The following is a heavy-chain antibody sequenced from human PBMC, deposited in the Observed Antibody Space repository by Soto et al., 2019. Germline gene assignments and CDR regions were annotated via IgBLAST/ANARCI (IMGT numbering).Heavy chain of an antibody. J-gene: IGHJ4*02. Sequence: EVQLVESGGGLVQPGGSLRLSCAASGFTFSSYSMNWVRQAPRKGLEWVSYISSSSSTIYYADSVKGRFTISRDNAKNSLYLQMNSLRAEDTAVYYCARDRVSSWSRAFDYWGQGTLVTVSS. D-gene: IGHD6-13*01. CDR2: ISSSSSTI. V-gene: IGHV3-48*01. CDR3: ARDRVSSWSRAFDY. CDR1: GFTFSSYS.